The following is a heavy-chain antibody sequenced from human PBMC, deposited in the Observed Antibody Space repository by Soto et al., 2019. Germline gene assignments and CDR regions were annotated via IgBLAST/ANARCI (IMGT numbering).Heavy chain of an antibody. J-gene: IGHJ6*02. CDR1: GFTFSSYW. V-gene: IGHV3-7*01. CDR3: ARDGYYGSGYYYYYYGMDV. CDR2: IKQDGSEK. D-gene: IGHD3-10*01. Sequence: VQLVESGGGLVQPGGSLRLSCAASGFTFSSYWMSWVRQAPGKGLEWVANIKQDGSEKYYVDSVKGRFTISRDNAKNSLYLQMNSLRAEDTAVYYCARDGYYGSGYYYYYYGMDVWGQGTTVTVSS.